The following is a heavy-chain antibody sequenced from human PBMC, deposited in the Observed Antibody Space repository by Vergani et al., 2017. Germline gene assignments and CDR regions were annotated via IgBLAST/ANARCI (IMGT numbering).Heavy chain of an antibody. CDR3: ARGDRYCSSTSCYLGYYYYYMDV. V-gene: IGHV4-34*01. J-gene: IGHJ6*03. CDR1: GGSFSGYY. Sequence: QVQLQQWGAGLLKPSETLSLTCAVYGGSFSGYYWSWIRQPPGKGLEWIGEINHSGSTNYNPSLKSRVTISVDTSKNQFPLKLSAVTAADTAVYYCARGDRYCSSTSCYLGYYYYYMDVWGKGTTVTVSS. CDR2: INHSGST. D-gene: IGHD2-2*01.